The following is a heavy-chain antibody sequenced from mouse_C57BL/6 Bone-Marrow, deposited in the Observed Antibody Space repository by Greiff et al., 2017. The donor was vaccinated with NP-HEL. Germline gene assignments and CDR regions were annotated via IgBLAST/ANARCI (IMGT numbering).Heavy chain of an antibody. J-gene: IGHJ2*01. CDR1: GYTFTNYW. V-gene: IGHV1-63*01. CDR3: ARLKPYYFDY. Sequence: VQLQQSGAELVRPGTSVKMSCKASGYTFTNYWIGWAKQRPGHGLEWIGDIYPGGGYTNYNEKFKGKATLTADKSSSTAYMQFSSLTSEDSAIYYCARLKPYYFDYWGQGTTLTVSS. CDR2: IYPGGGYT.